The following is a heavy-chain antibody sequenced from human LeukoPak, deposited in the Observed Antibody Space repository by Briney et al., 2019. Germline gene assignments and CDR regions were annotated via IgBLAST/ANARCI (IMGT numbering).Heavy chain of an antibody. CDR1: GFTFSSYW. V-gene: IGHV3-74*01. CDR3: ARKQQLARWWFDP. D-gene: IGHD6-13*01. Sequence: PGGSLRLSCAASGFTFSSYWMHWVRQAPGKGLVWVSRINSDGSTTSYADSVKGRFTISRDNSKNTLYLQMNSLRAEDTAVYYCARKQQLARWWFDPWGQGTLVTVSS. CDR2: INSDGSTT. J-gene: IGHJ5*02.